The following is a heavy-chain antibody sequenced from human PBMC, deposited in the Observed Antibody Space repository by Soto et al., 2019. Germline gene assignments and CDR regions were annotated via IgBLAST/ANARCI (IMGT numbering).Heavy chain of an antibody. CDR2: IYHSGST. J-gene: IGHJ4*02. V-gene: IGHV4-4*02. CDR3: ARDGSWYRKYVYFDY. D-gene: IGHD6-13*01. CDR1: GGSISSSNW. Sequence: SETLSLTCAVSGGSISSSNWWSWVRQPPGKGLEWIGEIYHSGSTNYNPSLKSRVTISVDKSKNQFSLKLSSVTAADTAVYYCARDGSWYRKYVYFDYWGQGPLVTVSS.